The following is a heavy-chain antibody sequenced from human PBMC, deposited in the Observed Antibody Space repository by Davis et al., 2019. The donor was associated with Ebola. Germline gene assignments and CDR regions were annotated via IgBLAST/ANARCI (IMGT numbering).Heavy chain of an antibody. D-gene: IGHD6-19*01. Sequence: PGGSLRLSCATSGFTFSSYAMNWVRQAPGKGLEWVSVIYDQSTAYADSVRGRFIISRDKSNNTLYLEMNSLRVDDTAVYYCATTQWLREFDNWGQGTLVTVSS. CDR2: IYDQST. CDR1: GFTFSSYA. CDR3: ATTQWLREFDN. V-gene: IGHV3-23*03. J-gene: IGHJ4*02.